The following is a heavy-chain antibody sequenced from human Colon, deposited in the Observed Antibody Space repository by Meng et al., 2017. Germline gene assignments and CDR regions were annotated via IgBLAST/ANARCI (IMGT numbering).Heavy chain of an antibody. D-gene: IGHD4-11*01. V-gene: IGHV3-23*01. CDR3: AKEVRPNDY. CDR1: GFTLRNFA. CDR2: ISISDDTT. J-gene: IGHJ4*02. Sequence: GESLKISCAVSGFTLRNFAMSWVRQAPGKGLEWVSSISISDDTTYADSVKGRFTVSRDNSKSTLHLQMNSLRAEDTAVYYFAKEVRPNDYWGQGTLVTVSS.